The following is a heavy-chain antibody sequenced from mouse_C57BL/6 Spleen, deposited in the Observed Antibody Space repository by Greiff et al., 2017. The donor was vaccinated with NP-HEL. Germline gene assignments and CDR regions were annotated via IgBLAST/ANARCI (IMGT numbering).Heavy chain of an antibody. J-gene: IGHJ2*01. CDR1: GYTFTDYY. Sequence: EVQLQQSGPELVKPGASVKISCKASGYTFTDYYMNWVKQSHGKSLEWIGDINPNNGGTSYNQKFKGKATLTVDKSSSTAYMELRSLTSEDSAVYYCARGYDSYYYFDYWGPGTTLTVSS. CDR2: INPNNGGT. CDR3: ARGYDSYYYFDY. V-gene: IGHV1-26*01. D-gene: IGHD2-3*01.